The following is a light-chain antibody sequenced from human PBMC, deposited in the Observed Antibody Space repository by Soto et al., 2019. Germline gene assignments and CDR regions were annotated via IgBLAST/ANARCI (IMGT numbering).Light chain of an antibody. CDR3: LQHNSYPWT. V-gene: IGKV1-17*03. CDR1: QDIDNF. CDR2: AAS. J-gene: IGKJ1*01. Sequence: DIQMTQSPSAMSASVGDRVTITCRASQDIDNFLAWFQQKPGKVPNRLIYAASSLQSGVPSRFSGSGSGTEFTLTISSLQPEDFATYYCLQHNSYPWTFGQGPRVEIK.